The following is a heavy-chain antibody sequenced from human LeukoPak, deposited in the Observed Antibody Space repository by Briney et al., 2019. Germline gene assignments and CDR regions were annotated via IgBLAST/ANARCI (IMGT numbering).Heavy chain of an antibody. D-gene: IGHD3-10*01. CDR1: GGSFSGYY. V-gene: IGHV4-34*01. CDR3: ARGPHYGSGSYYSLGY. Sequence: SETLSLTCAVFGGSFSGYYWSWIRQPPGKGLEWIGEINHSGSTNYNPSLKSRVTISVDTSKNQFSLKLSSVTAADTAVYYCARGPHYGSGSYYSLGYWGQGTLVTVSS. J-gene: IGHJ4*02. CDR2: INHSGST.